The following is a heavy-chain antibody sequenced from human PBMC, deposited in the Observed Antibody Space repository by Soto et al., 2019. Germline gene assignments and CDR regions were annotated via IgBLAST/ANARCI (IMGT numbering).Heavy chain of an antibody. CDR3: AAVPVLRFLKWLPAYFDY. CDR2: LVVGSGNT. V-gene: IGHV1-58*01. Sequence: GASVKVSCKTSGLVFTSSAVQWVLQARGQRLEWIGWLVVGSGNTHYAQHFQERVTLTRDMSTGTAYMELSSLRSEDTAVYYCAAVPVLRFLKWLPAYFDYWGQGTLVTVSS. CDR1: GLVFTSSA. D-gene: IGHD3-3*01. J-gene: IGHJ4*02.